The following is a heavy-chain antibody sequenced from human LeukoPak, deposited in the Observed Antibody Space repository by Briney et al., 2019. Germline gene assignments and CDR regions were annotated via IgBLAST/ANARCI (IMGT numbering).Heavy chain of an antibody. J-gene: IGHJ5*02. V-gene: IGHV1-3*01. Sequence: ASVKVSCKASGYTLINFAMHWVRQAPGKGLEWMGWINADDGNTNYSQKFQGRVTITRDTSASTAYMELRSLRSEDTAVYYWARGTMKTNWFDPWGQGTLVTVSS. D-gene: IGHD3-22*01. CDR3: ARGTMKTNWFDP. CDR1: GYTLINFA. CDR2: INADDGNT.